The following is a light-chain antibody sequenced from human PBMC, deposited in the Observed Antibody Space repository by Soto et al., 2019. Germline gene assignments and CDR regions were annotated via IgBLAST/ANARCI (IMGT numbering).Light chain of an antibody. J-gene: IGKJ4*01. CDR1: QGIRND. CDR2: AAS. CDR3: QQTNTYTLT. V-gene: IGKV1-17*01. Sequence: DIQFTQSPSCLHASVGDRVTITCRASQGIRNDLGWYQQKPGKAPKRLIYAASSLHSGVPSRFSGSGSGTEFTLTISSLQHEDSATDYCQQTNTYTLTFGGGTQVDI.